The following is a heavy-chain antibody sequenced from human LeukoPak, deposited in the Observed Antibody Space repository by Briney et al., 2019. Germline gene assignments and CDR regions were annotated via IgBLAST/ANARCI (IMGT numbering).Heavy chain of an antibody. D-gene: IGHD6-6*01. CDR2: LHYRGNM. CDR1: GDSITSHY. J-gene: IGHJ4*02. V-gene: IGHV4-59*11. CDR3: ARESSTSQINLFDY. Sequence: SETLSLTCTASGDSITSHYWSWIRQPPGKGLEWIGYLHYRGNMKHNSSFSGRITMSLDTSKNQFSLRLRSVTAADTAIYYCARESSTSQINLFDYWGQGTLVTVSS.